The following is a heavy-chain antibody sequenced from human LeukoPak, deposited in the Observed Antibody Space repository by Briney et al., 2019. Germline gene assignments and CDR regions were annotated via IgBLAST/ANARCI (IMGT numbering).Heavy chain of an antibody. Sequence: PSETLSLTCTASGGSISSYYWSWIRQPAGKGLEWIGRIYTSGGTNYNPSLKSRVTMSVDTSKNQFSLKLSSVTAADTAVYYCARGRLVVPAATRNMGAAWFDPWGQGTLVTVSS. D-gene: IGHD2-2*01. V-gene: IGHV4-4*07. J-gene: IGHJ5*02. CDR3: ARGRLVVPAATRNMGAAWFDP. CDR1: GGSISSYY. CDR2: IYTSGGT.